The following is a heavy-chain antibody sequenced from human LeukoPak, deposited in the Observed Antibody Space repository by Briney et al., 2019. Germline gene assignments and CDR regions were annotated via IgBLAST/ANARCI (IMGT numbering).Heavy chain of an antibody. V-gene: IGHV3-48*03. Sequence: TGGSLRLSCAASGFTFSSYEMNWVRQAPGKGLEWVSYISSSGSTIYYADSVKGRFTISRDSSKNTLYLQMNSLRAEDTAVYYCAKDRCSNGIGCLYYYMDVWGKGTTVTISS. CDR1: GFTFSSYE. J-gene: IGHJ6*03. CDR2: ISSSGSTI. D-gene: IGHD2-8*01. CDR3: AKDRCSNGIGCLYYYMDV.